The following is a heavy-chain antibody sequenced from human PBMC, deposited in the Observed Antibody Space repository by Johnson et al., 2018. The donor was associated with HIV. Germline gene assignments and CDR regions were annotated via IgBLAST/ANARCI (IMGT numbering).Heavy chain of an antibody. D-gene: IGHD6-19*01. Sequence: QVQLVESGGGVVRPGGSLRLSCAASGFMFSTYGMHWVRQAPGKGLEWAAFIRYDGSNKYYADSVKGRFTISRDNSKNTLYLQMNSLRAEYTAVYYCAKKQWPEDDAFDIWGQGTMVTVSS. J-gene: IGHJ3*02. CDR2: IRYDGSNK. CDR1: GFMFSTYG. V-gene: IGHV3-30*02. CDR3: AKKQWPEDDAFDI.